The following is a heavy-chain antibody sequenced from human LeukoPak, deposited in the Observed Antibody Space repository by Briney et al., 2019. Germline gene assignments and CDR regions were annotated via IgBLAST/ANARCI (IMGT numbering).Heavy chain of an antibody. J-gene: IGHJ3*02. D-gene: IGHD6-19*01. CDR2: IRYDGSNK. CDR3: AKDPSGGWYSGYAFDI. V-gene: IGHV3-30*02. CDR1: GFTFSSYG. Sequence: GGSLRLSCAASGFTFSSYGMHWVRQAPGKGLEWVAFIRYDGSNKYYADSVKGRFTISRDNSKNTLYLQMNSLRAEDTAVYYCAKDPSGGWYSGYAFDIWGQGTMVTVSS.